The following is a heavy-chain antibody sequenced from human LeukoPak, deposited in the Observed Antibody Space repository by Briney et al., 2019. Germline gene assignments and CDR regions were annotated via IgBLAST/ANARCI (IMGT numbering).Heavy chain of an antibody. J-gene: IGHJ4*02. CDR2: IRSIAYGGTT. CDR1: GFTFSDYS. Sequence: GGSLRLSCITSGFTFSDYSMIWVRQAPGKGLEWVGFIRSIAYGGTTEHAAPVKDRFTISIDDSKSVAYLDMYSLKTEDTGVYYRTRDASYYDFWSGYSNWGQGTLVTVSS. V-gene: IGHV3-49*04. CDR3: TRDASYYDFWSGYSN. D-gene: IGHD3-3*01.